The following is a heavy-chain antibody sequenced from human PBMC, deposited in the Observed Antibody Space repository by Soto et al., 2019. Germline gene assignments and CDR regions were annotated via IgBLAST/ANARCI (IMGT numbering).Heavy chain of an antibody. Sequence: GGSLRLSCASSGFTFSSYWMHWVRQAPGKGLVWVSRINSDGSSTSYADSVKGRFTISRDNAKNTLYLQMNSLRAEDTAVYYCARSPLRFLELYYFDYWGQGTLVTVSS. D-gene: IGHD3-3*01. V-gene: IGHV3-74*01. CDR1: GFTFSSYW. CDR3: ARSPLRFLELYYFDY. J-gene: IGHJ4*02. CDR2: INSDGSST.